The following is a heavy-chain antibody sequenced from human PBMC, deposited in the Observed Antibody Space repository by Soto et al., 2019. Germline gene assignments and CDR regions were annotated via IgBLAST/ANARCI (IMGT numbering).Heavy chain of an antibody. CDR3: ARPQFSSPNYYRDV. D-gene: IGHD6-6*01. CDR1: GFTLSSYW. V-gene: IGHV3-74*01. J-gene: IGHJ6*03. Sequence: EVQLVESGGGLVQPGGSLTLSCVASGFTLSSYWMPWVRQAPGKGLVWVSRINADGGTTYYVDSVRGRFTASRDNAKNTLYLQMNSLTADDTAVYYCARPQFSSPNYYRDVWGNGNAVTVSS. CDR2: INADGGTT.